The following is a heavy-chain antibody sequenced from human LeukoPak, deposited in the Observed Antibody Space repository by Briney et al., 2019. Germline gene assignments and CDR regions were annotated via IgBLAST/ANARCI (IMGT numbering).Heavy chain of an antibody. V-gene: IGHV1-3*01. CDR3: AREALDIVATDLGGDFDY. Sequence: ASVKVSCKASGYTFTSYAMHWVRQAPGQRLEWMGWINAGNGNTKYSQKFQGRVTITRDTSASTAYMELSSLRSEDTAVYYCAREALDIVATDLGGDFDYWGQGTLVTVSS. D-gene: IGHD5-12*01. CDR2: INAGNGNT. J-gene: IGHJ4*02. CDR1: GYTFTSYA.